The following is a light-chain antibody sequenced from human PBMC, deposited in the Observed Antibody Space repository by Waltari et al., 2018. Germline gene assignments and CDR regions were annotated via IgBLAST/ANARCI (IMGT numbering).Light chain of an antibody. Sequence: QSALTQPASVSGSPGQSITFSCTRTSRAVASYNLVAWFQQHPGKAPKLIIYEVNKQPSGVSPRFSGSKSGNTASLTISGLLAEDEADYYCCSYAGDRNLYVFGSGTKVTVL. V-gene: IGLV2-23*02. CDR3: CSYAGDRNLYV. CDR2: EVN. J-gene: IGLJ1*01. CDR1: SRAVASYNL.